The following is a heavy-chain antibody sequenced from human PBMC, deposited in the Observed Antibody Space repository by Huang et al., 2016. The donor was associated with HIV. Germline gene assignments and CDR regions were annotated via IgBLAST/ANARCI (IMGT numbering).Heavy chain of an antibody. Sequence: EVNMVESGGGSVQPGRSLRLSCLTSGFPFRDYAITCFRQAPGKGVEGVGLNSSNVYGGTGQYAASVKGRFIISRDDSRNIAYLEMNSPKTDDTGTYYCSTDGEPYYFEYWGRGTRVTVAS. J-gene: IGHJ4*02. CDR3: STDGEPYYFEY. V-gene: IGHV3-49*03. CDR1: GFPFRDYA. CDR2: NSSNVYGGTG.